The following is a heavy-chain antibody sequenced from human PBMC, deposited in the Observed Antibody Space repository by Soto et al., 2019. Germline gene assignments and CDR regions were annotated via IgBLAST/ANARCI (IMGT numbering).Heavy chain of an antibody. J-gene: IGHJ6*02. CDR3: ASGGFVAGLYNAMDA. Sequence: QVLLVQSGAEVREPGSSVKVSCKASGGTLRTNAISWVRQAPGQGLEWMGAIIPMFGSPKYAQNFQGRVTITADNPTSTIYMEMISLTSADTAVYYCASGGFVAGLYNAMDAWGQGTTVAVTS. CDR2: IIPMFGSP. V-gene: IGHV1-69*06. D-gene: IGHD6-19*01. CDR1: GGTLRTNA.